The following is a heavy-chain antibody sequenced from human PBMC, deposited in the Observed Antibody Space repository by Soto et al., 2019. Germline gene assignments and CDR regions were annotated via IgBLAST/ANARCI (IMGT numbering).Heavy chain of an antibody. CDR3: TRLGDIVVVPAGS. V-gene: IGHV3-73*01. CDR1: GFTFSDSA. CDR2: IRSKANSYAT. J-gene: IGHJ5*02. D-gene: IGHD2-2*01. Sequence: GGSLRLSCAASGFTFSDSAIHWVRQASGKGLEWVGRIRSKANSYATGYAASVKGRFTISRDDSKNTACLQMDSLRAEDTAVYYCTRLGDIVVVPAGSWGQGTLVNVSS.